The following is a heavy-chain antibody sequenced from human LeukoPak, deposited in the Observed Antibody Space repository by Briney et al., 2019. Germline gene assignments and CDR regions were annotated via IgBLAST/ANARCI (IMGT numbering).Heavy chain of an antibody. CDR1: GYSFTAQY. CDR3: ASYPRSVSTPPFDY. CDR2: INPNNGDA. D-gene: IGHD3-3*02. Sequence: ASVKVSCKASGYSFTAQYMHWLRQAPRQGLERMGWINPNNGDAKYAQSFLGRIIMTRDTSTTTAYMELSSLRSDDTAVYFCASYPRSVSTPPFDYWGQGTLVIVSS. V-gene: IGHV1-2*02. J-gene: IGHJ4*02.